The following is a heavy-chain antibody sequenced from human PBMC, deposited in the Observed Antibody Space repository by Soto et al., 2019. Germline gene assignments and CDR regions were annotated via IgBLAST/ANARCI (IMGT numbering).Heavy chain of an antibody. V-gene: IGHV1-3*01. CDR2: INAGNGNT. CDR3: ARDRYRYPSFGVVTHDYYYYYGMDV. D-gene: IGHD3-3*01. Sequence: ASVKVSCKASGYTFTSYAMHWVRQAPGQRLEWMGWINAGNGNTKYSQKFQGRVTITRDTSASTAYMELSSLRSEDTAVYYCARDRYRYPSFGVVTHDYYYYYGMDVWGQGTTVTVSS. CDR1: GYTFTSYA. J-gene: IGHJ6*02.